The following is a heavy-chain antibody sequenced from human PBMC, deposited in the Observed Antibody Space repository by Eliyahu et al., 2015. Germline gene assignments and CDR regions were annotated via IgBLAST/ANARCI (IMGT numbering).Heavy chain of an antibody. CDR1: GSSVSSDLYY. CDR3: ARGLGSWYYFDP. CDR2: VYYSANT. Sequence: QAHLQESGPGLVKPSETLSLTCTVSGSSVSSDLYYWSWIRQSPGKGPEWIGYVYYSANTTYNPSLKSRVTISMDTSRNQFSLKLTSVTAADTAVYYCARGLGSWYYFDPWGHGTQVTVSS. D-gene: IGHD3-10*01. V-gene: IGHV4-61*01. J-gene: IGHJ4*01.